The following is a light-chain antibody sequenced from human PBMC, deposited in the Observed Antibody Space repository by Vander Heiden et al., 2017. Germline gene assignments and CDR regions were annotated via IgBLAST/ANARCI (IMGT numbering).Light chain of an antibody. CDR3: QQLTNCHPLVT. CDR1: QSVSTY. CDR2: GAS. Sequence: EIVLTQSPATLSLSPGERATLSCRASQSVSTYLAWYQQKPGQAPRLLIYGASNRATGIKARFSGSGDGTDFTLTISSREPEDFAVYYCQQLTNCHPLVTFGHGTEVDIK. V-gene: IGKV3-11*01. J-gene: IGKJ3*01.